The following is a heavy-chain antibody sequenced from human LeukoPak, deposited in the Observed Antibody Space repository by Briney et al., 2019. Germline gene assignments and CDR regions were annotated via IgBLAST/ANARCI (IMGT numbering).Heavy chain of an antibody. CDR1: GGTFYSNA. V-gene: IGHV1-69*05. CDR3: ARDSRDLEDNYYYMDV. D-gene: IGHD2-21*01. J-gene: IGHJ6*03. CDR2: INPITGSP. Sequence: ASVKVSCKASGGTFYSNAFTWVRQAPGQGLEWMGEINPITGSPNYAQKFQGRFSISTDESTSTFYMELRSLRSEDTAVYYCARDSRDLEDNYYYMDVWGKGTTVTVSS.